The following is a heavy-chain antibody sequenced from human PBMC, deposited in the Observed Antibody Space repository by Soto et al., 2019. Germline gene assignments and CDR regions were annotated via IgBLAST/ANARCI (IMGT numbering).Heavy chain of an antibody. CDR2: IYYSGST. CDR3: SRGEVVASNWFDP. V-gene: IGHV4-31*03. D-gene: IGHD2-15*01. J-gene: IGHJ5*02. CDR1: GGSIIDSGSFY. Sequence: QVQMQESGPGLVKPSQTLYLTCSVSGGSIIDSGSFYWNWIRQHPGKGLEWIGYIYYSGSTYYNRSLKSRSTLSLDTSKNQFSLKLTSVTAADTAIYYCSRGEVVASNWFDPWGQGTLVTGSS.